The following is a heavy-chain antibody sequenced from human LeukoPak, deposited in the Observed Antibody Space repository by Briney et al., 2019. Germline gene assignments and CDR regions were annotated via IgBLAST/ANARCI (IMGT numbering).Heavy chain of an antibody. CDR3: ARKVTDFDY. D-gene: IGHD2-21*02. CDR1: GFTFSDYN. CDR2: ISTSGSYI. V-gene: IGHV3-21*01. Sequence: GSLRLSCEASGFTFSDYNMNWVRQAPGKGLEWVSSISTSGSYIYYADSVKGRVTISRDNAKNSLYLQMNSLRVEDTAVYYCARKVTDFDYWGQGTLVTVSS. J-gene: IGHJ4*02.